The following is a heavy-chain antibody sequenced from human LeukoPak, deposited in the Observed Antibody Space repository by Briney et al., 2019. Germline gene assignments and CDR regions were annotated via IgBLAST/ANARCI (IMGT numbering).Heavy chain of an antibody. CDR2: INHSGST. J-gene: IGHJ4*02. V-gene: IGHV4-39*07. CDR3: ARPYRGSGSYRY. Sequence: SETLSLTCTVSGGSISSISYYWGWIRQPPGKGLEWIGEINHSGSTNYNPSLKSRVTTSVDTSKNQFSLKLSSVTAADTAVYYCARPYRGSGSYRYWGQGTLVTVSS. CDR1: GGSISSISYY. D-gene: IGHD3-10*01.